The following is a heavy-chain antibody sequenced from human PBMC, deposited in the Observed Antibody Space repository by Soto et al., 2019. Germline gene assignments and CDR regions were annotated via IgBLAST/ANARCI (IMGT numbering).Heavy chain of an antibody. CDR1: GFTLTNYA. V-gene: IGHV3-23*01. D-gene: IGHD3-10*02. J-gene: IGHJ3*01. CDR3: AKDPNTDYVGAFEF. Sequence: PGGSLRLSCAASGFTLTNYALAWVRQPPGKGPEWVSGILGSGHTTFYADSVKGRFIVSRDNSKNTLSLQMNSLRAEDTAVYYCAKDPNTDYVGAFEFWGHGTMVTVSS. CDR2: ILGSGHTT.